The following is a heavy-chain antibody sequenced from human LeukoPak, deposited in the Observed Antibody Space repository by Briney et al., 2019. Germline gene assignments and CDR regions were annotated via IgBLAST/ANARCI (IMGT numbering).Heavy chain of an antibody. J-gene: IGHJ4*02. D-gene: IGHD6-13*01. V-gene: IGHV3-23*01. CDR3: AKRGSSSWSNFDS. Sequence: GGSLRLSCAASGFTFSDYAMNWVRQAPGKGLEWVSAISDSGGNTYYADSVKGRFTISRDNSKNTLYLQMNSLRAEDTAVYYCAKRGSSSWSNFDSWGQGTLVTVSS. CDR1: GFTFSDYA. CDR2: ISDSGGNT.